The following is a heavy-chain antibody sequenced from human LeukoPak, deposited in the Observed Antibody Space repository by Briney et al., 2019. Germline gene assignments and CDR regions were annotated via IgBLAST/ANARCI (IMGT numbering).Heavy chain of an antibody. Sequence: SETLSLTCTVSGGSVNSESDYWTWIRQPPGKGLEWIGYIYYSGSTNYNPSLTSRVTISVDTSKNQFSLNLSSVTAADTAVYFCARDAVGNSASFAFDIWGQGTMVTVSS. CDR2: IYYSGST. J-gene: IGHJ3*02. CDR3: ARDAVGNSASFAFDI. V-gene: IGHV4-61*01. D-gene: IGHD2-2*01. CDR1: GGSVNSESDY.